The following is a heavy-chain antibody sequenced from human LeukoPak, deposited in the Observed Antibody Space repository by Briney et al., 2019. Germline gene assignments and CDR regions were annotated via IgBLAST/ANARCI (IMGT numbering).Heavy chain of an antibody. D-gene: IGHD2-2*01. CDR3: ARGDCSSTSCYADYYYYYGMDV. CDR1: GGTFSSYA. Sequence: GASVKVSCKASGGTFSSYATSWVRQAPGQGLEWMGGIIPIFGTASCAQKFQGRVTITADESTSTAYMELSSLRSEDTAVYYCARGDCSSTSCYADYYYYYGMDVWGQGTTVTVSS. CDR2: IIPIFGTA. J-gene: IGHJ6*02. V-gene: IGHV1-69*13.